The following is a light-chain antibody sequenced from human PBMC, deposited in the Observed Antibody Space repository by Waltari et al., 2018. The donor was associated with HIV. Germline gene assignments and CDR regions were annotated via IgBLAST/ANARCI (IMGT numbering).Light chain of an antibody. J-gene: IGLJ1*01. Sequence: SYELTQPPSVSVSPGPTASITCSGDTLGANYACWFQQKPGQSPVLVIYQDSKRPSGIPERFSGSNSGNTATLTISGTQAMDEADYYCQAWDSSTYVYGTGTKVTVL. CDR2: QDS. CDR3: QAWDSSTYV. CDR1: TLGANY. V-gene: IGLV3-1*01.